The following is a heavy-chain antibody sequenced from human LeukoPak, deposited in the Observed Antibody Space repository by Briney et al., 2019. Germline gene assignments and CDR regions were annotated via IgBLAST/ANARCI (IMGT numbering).Heavy chain of an antibody. D-gene: IGHD2-15*01. J-gene: IGHJ4*02. CDR2: IYYSGST. V-gene: IGHV4-39*02. CDR3: ARLAGYCSAGTCYHLDY. Sequence: SETLSLTCTVSGGSISSSSYYWGWIRQPPGTGLEWIGSIYYSGSTSYNPSLKSRVTISVDTSKNHFSLKLSSVTAADTAVYYCARLAGYCSAGTCYHLDYWGQGTLVTVSS. CDR1: GGSISSSSYY.